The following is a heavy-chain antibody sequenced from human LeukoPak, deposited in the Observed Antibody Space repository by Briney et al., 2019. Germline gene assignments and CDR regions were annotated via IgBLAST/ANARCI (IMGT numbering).Heavy chain of an antibody. CDR3: AEEEYFDY. J-gene: IGHJ4*02. CDR1: GFTFINYW. V-gene: IGHV3-74*01. Sequence: PGGSLRLSCAASGFTFINYWMHWVRQAPGKGLVWVSRVKGDGTSTIYADFVKGRFTISRDNAKNTIYLQMNSLRAEDTAVYYCAEEEYFDYWGQGTLVTVSS. CDR2: VKGDGTST.